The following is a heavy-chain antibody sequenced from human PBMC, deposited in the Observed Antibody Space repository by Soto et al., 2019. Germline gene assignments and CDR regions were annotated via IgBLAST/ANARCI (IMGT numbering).Heavy chain of an antibody. D-gene: IGHD2-15*01. J-gene: IGHJ4*02. V-gene: IGHV3-30*18. CDR3: AKVFDFSGGSCYPDY. CDR1: GFTFSSYG. CDR2: ISYDGSNK. Sequence: QVQLVESGGGVVQPGRSLRLSCAASGFTFSSYGMHWVRQAPGKGLEWVAVISYDGSNKYYADSVKGRFTISRDNSKNTLYLQMNSLRAEDTAVYYCAKVFDFSGGSCYPDYWGQGTLVTVSS.